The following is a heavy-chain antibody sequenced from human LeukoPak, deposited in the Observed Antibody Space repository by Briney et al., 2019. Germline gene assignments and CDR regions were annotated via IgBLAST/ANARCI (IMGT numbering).Heavy chain of an antibody. CDR1: GGSISNSSDY. Sequence: SETLSLTCTVSGGSISNSSDYWGWIRQPPGKGLEWIGSIYYSGSTYYNPSPKSRVTISVDTSKNQFSLKLSSVSAADTAVYYCARRSPQCWGGDCYFDYWGQGTLVTVSS. CDR2: IYYSGST. CDR3: ARRSPQCWGGDCYFDY. D-gene: IGHD2-21*02. V-gene: IGHV4-39*01. J-gene: IGHJ4*02.